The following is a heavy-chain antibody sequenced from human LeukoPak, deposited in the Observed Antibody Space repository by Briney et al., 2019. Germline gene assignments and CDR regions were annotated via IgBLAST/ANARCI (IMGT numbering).Heavy chain of an antibody. CDR1: GFSLSSSGMC. Sequence: RRSGPTLVNPTQTLTLTCTFSGFSLSSSGMCVSWIRQPPGKALEWLARIDWDDDKYYSTSLKTRLTISKDTSKNQVVLRMTNMDPVDTATYYCARIHRYGPAGYYGMDVWGQGTTVTVSS. CDR2: IDWDDDK. CDR3: ARIHRYGPAGYYGMDV. D-gene: IGHD5-18*01. J-gene: IGHJ6*02. V-gene: IGHV2-70*11.